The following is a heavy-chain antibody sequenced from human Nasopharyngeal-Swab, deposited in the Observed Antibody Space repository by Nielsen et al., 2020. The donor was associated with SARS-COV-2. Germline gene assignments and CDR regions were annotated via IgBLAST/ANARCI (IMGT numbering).Heavy chain of an antibody. CDR2: INWNGGRT. CDR3: ATLAAPRDS. J-gene: IGHJ4*02. D-gene: IGHD6-6*01. Sequence: GGSLRLSCAASGFTFDDYGVTWVRQAPGKGLEWVSGINWNGGRTGYADSVKGRFTISRDNAKNSLYLQMNSLRAEDTAVYYCATLAAPRDSWGQGTLVTVSP. CDR1: GFTFDDYG. V-gene: IGHV3-20*04.